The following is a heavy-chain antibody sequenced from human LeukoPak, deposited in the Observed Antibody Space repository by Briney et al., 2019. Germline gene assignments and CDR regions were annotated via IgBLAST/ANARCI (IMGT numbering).Heavy chain of an antibody. D-gene: IGHD5-24*01. CDR3: ARARDGYNDFDS. V-gene: IGHV3-30-3*01. J-gene: IGHJ4*02. Sequence: PGGSLRLSCAAPGSTLSNYAMDWVRQAPGKGLEWVAVISYDGSNKYYADSVKGRFTISRDNSKNTLFLQMNSLRAEDTAVYYCARARDGYNDFDSWGQGTLVTVSS. CDR1: GSTLSNYA. CDR2: ISYDGSNK.